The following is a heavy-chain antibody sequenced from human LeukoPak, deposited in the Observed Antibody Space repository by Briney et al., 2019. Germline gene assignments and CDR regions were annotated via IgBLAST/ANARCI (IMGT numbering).Heavy chain of an antibody. CDR3: ARDPAAWDY. D-gene: IGHD6-13*01. CDR2: IEADGTEK. J-gene: IGHJ4*02. Sequence: GGSLRLSCVASGFTFKKYWMSWVRQAPGKGLEWVANIEADGTEKYYVDSVKGRFTVSRDNARNSLYLQMSSLRVEDTAVYYCARDPAAWDYWGQGTLVTVSS. CDR1: GFTFKKYW. V-gene: IGHV3-7*04.